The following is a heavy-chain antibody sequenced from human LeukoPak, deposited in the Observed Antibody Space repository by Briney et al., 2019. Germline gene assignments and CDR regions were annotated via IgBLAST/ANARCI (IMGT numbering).Heavy chain of an antibody. CDR1: GGSTSGYY. Sequence: SETLSLTCTVSGGSTSGYYWSCIRQRPAKGLEWMGYIYFSGNTNYNPSLKSRVSISAETSKNQFSLKLNSVTAADTAVYYCASSGEDFWRGYWHLDFWGRGTLVTVSS. J-gene: IGHJ2*01. CDR3: ASSGEDFWRGYWHLDF. V-gene: IGHV4-59*01. D-gene: IGHD3-3*01. CDR2: IYFSGNT.